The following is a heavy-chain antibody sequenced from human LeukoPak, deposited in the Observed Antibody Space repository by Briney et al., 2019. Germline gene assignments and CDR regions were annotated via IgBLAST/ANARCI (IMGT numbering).Heavy chain of an antibody. J-gene: IGHJ4*02. Sequence: PGGSLRLSCAASGFIFSSYWMHWVRQAPGKGLVWVSRIHYDGSNDGSSTNYADSVKGRFTISRDNAKNTLYLQMNSLRAEDTAIYYCAKSRGYGFFMDYWGQGTLVTVSS. CDR2: IHYDGSNDGSST. CDR3: AKSRGYGFFMDY. D-gene: IGHD5-18*01. CDR1: GFIFSSYW. V-gene: IGHV3-74*01.